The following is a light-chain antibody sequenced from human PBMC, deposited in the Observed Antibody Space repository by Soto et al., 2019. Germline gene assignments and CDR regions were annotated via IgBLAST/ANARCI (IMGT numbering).Light chain of an antibody. J-gene: IGKJ2*01. V-gene: IGKV3-20*01. Sequence: EIVLTQSPGTLSLSPGERATLSCRASQSLSSSYLAWYQQKPGQAPRLLIYGASSRATGIPDRFSGIGSGTDVSLTISRLEPEDFAVYYCQQYGSSPPYTFGQGTKLEIK. CDR2: GAS. CDR3: QQYGSSPPYT. CDR1: QSLSSSY.